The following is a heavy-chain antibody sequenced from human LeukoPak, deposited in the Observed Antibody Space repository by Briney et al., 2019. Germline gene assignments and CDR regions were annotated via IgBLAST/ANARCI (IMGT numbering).Heavy chain of an antibody. CDR1: RFTLSSYA. CDR2: ITGGGDGP. V-gene: IGHV3-23*01. J-gene: IGHJ4*02. D-gene: IGHD2-15*01. Sequence: GGSLRLSCAASRFTLSSYAMMWVRQSPEKGLERVSSITGGGDGPYYADSVRGRFTISRDNSKNTLYLKMNSLGAEKRVVYFWVKRVVHPTYYIVYWGQRTLVTVSS. CDR3: VKRVVHPTYYIVY.